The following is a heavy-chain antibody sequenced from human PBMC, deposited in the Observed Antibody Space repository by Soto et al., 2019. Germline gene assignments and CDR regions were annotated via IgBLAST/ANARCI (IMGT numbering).Heavy chain of an antibody. CDR1: GYTLTELS. J-gene: IGHJ6*02. Sequence: QVQLVQSGAEVKKPGASVKVSCKVSGYTLTELSMHWVRQAPGKGLEWMGGFDPEDGETIYAQMFQGRVTMTEDTSTDTAYMELSSLRSEDTAVYYCAIPPRPDVQLERRIDYYYGMDVWGQGTTVTVSS. D-gene: IGHD1-1*01. V-gene: IGHV1-24*01. CDR3: AIPPRPDVQLERRIDYYYGMDV. CDR2: FDPEDGET.